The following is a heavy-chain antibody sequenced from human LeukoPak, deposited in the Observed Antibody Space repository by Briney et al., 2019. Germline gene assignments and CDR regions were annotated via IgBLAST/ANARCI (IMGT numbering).Heavy chain of an antibody. V-gene: IGHV3-48*03. CDR1: GFTFSSYE. Sequence: GGSLRLSCAASGFTFSSYEMNWVRQATGKGLKWVSYISSSGSTIYYADSVKGRFTISRDNAKNSLYLQMNSLRAEDTAVYYCAPLSGSYFGDDAFDIWGQGTMVTVSS. CDR2: ISSSGSTI. J-gene: IGHJ3*02. CDR3: APLSGSYFGDDAFDI. D-gene: IGHD1-26*01.